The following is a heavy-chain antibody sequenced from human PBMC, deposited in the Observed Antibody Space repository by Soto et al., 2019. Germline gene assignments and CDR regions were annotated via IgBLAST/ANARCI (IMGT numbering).Heavy chain of an antibody. CDR3: ASVVLAATTYGMDV. Sequence: EVQLLESGGGLVQPGGSLRLSCAASGFTFSSYAMSWVRQAPGQGLEWVSAIRGSGGSTFYADSVKGRFTISRDNSKNTLYLQMNSLTAEDTAVYYCASVVLAATTYGMDVWGQGTTVTVSS. CDR2: IRGSGGST. D-gene: IGHD2-15*01. CDR1: GFTFSSYA. V-gene: IGHV3-23*01. J-gene: IGHJ6*02.